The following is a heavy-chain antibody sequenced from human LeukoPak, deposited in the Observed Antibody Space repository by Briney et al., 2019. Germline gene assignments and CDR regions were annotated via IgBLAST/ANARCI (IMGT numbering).Heavy chain of an antibody. J-gene: IGHJ4*02. D-gene: IGHD3-22*01. V-gene: IGHV4-39*07. Sequence: SETLSLTCTVSGGSISSSSYYWGWIRQPPGKGLEWIGSIYYSGSTYYNPSLKSRVTISVDTSKNQFSLKLSSVTAADTAVYYCARRSGYYYYWGQGTLVTVSS. CDR3: ARRSGYYYY. CDR1: GGSISSSSYY. CDR2: IYYSGST.